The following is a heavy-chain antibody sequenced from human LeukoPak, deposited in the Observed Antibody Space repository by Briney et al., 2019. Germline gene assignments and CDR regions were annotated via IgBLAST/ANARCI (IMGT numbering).Heavy chain of an antibody. D-gene: IGHD6-13*01. J-gene: IGHJ4*02. V-gene: IGHV1-8*03. CDR1: GYTFTSLD. Sequence: ASVKVSCKASGYTFTSLDISWVRQANGQGLEWLGWMNPKNGNTGYAQKFRGRVTITRDTSESIAYMELSGLRSDDTAVYYCGVSSSWWVWWGQGTLVTVSS. CDR2: MNPKNGNT. CDR3: GVSSSWWVW.